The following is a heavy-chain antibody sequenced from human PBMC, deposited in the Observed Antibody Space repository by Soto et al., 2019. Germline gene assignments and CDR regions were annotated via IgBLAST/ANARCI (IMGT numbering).Heavy chain of an antibody. CDR2: IYYTGTT. CDR1: GGPVTNINYF. J-gene: IGHJ2*01. D-gene: IGHD3-22*01. CDR3: ARHEYVSSSYDLLDV. Sequence: SETLSLTCSVSGGPVTNINYFWAWIRQSPGKGLEWIANIYYTGTTFYNPSLRSRVSMTIDASKNRFSLNLSSVTASDAALYYCARHEYVSSSYDLLDVWGRGTLVTVSS. V-gene: IGHV4-39*01.